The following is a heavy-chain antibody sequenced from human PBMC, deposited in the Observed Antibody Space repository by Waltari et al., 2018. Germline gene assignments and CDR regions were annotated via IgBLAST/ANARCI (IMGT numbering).Heavy chain of an antibody. Sequence: QVQLVQSGAEVKKPGASVKVSCKASGYTFTSYDINWVRQATGKGLEWMGWMKPKMVKTGNEKKVQCRTTKTRKTSISTAYMGRGSLRSEDTAVYYCAGGWPGGVVVSAFDIWGQGTMVTVSS. J-gene: IGHJ3*02. CDR2: MKPKMVKT. D-gene: IGHD2-21*01. V-gene: IGHV1-8*01. CDR3: AGGWPGGVVVSAFDI. CDR1: GYTFTSYD.